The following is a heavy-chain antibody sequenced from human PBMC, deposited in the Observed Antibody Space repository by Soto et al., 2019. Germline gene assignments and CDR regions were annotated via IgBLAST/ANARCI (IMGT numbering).Heavy chain of an antibody. CDR3: ARGCEGYCSSTSCYEACWFDP. J-gene: IGHJ5*02. Sequence: SVKVSCKASGGTFSSYAISWVRQAPGQGLEWMGGIIPIFGTANYAQKFQGRVTITADESTSTAYMELSSLRSEDTAVYYCARGCEGYCSSTSCYEACWFDPWGQGTQVTVS. V-gene: IGHV1-69*13. CDR2: IIPIFGTA. CDR1: GGTFSSYA. D-gene: IGHD2-2*01.